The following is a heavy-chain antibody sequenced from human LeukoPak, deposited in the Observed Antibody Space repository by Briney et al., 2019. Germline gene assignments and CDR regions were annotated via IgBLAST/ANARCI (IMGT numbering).Heavy chain of an antibody. CDR1: GGSFSGYY. Sequence: PSETLSLACAVYGGSFSGYYWSWIRQPPGKGLEWIGEINHSGSTNYNPSLKSRVTISVDTSKNQFSQKLSSVAAADTAVYYCARAVYSSSWYGSDYWGQGTLVTVSS. V-gene: IGHV4-34*01. CDR2: INHSGST. J-gene: IGHJ4*02. CDR3: ARAVYSSSWYGSDY. D-gene: IGHD6-13*01.